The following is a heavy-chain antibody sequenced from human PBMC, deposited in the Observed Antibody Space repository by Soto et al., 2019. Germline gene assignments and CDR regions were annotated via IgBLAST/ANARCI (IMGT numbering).Heavy chain of an antibody. Sequence: GGSLRLSCAASGFTVSSNYMSWVRQAPGKGLEWVSVIYSGGSTYYADSVKGRFTISRDNSKNTLYLQMNSLRAEDTAVYYCARVAVWDVVVAATRGYGMDFWGQGTTVTVSS. CDR1: GFTVSSNY. J-gene: IGHJ6*02. D-gene: IGHD2-15*01. CDR3: ARVAVWDVVVAATRGYGMDF. CDR2: IYSGGST. V-gene: IGHV3-53*01.